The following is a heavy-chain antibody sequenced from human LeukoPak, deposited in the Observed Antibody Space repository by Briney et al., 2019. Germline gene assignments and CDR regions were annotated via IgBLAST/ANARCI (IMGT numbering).Heavy chain of an antibody. Sequence: SETLSLTCTVSDGSISSSSYYWGWIRQPPGKGLEWIGSIYYSGSTYYNPSLKSRVTISVDTSKNQFSLKLSSVTAADTAVYYCARGGPYGDYPDYWGQGTLVTVSS. CDR1: DGSISSSSYY. J-gene: IGHJ4*02. CDR2: IYYSGST. V-gene: IGHV4-39*07. CDR3: ARGGPYGDYPDY. D-gene: IGHD4-17*01.